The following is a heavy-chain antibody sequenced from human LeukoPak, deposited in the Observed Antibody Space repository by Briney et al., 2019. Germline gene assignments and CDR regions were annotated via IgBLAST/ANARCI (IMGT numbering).Heavy chain of an antibody. CDR3: ARDPNWRYDYEEVLFDP. D-gene: IGHD4-17*01. J-gene: IGHJ5*02. CDR2: ISYDGNTI. Sequence: PGGSLRLSCAASEFTFSNYALHWVRQAPGKGLQWVAVISYDGNTIHYADSVKGRFIISRDTSKNTLYLQMNSLRAEDTAVYYCARDPNWRYDYEEVLFDPWGQGTLVTVSS. CDR1: EFTFSNYA. V-gene: IGHV3-30-3*01.